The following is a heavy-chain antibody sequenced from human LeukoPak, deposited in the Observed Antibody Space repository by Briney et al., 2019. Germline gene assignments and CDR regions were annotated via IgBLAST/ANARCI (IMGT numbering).Heavy chain of an antibody. V-gene: IGHV5-51*01. CDR2: IYPGDSDT. D-gene: IGHD6-6*01. Sequence: GESLKISCKGSGYSFTSYWIGWVRQMPGKGLEWMGIIYPGDSDTRYSPSFQGQVTISADKSISTAYLQWSSLKASDTAMYYCARRSTAARQWGWPYYYYMDVWGKGTTVTVSS. CDR1: GYSFTSYW. CDR3: ARRSTAARQWGWPYYYYMDV. J-gene: IGHJ6*03.